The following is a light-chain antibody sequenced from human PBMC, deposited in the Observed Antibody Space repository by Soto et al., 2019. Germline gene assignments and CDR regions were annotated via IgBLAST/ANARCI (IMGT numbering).Light chain of an antibody. Sequence: EIVLTQSPGTLSLSPGERATLSCRASQSVSSTYLAWYQQKPGQAPRLLIYGASSRATGIPDRFSGSGSGTDLPLTISRLEPEDFAVYYCQQYGTSPLTFGRGTKVEI. CDR1: QSVSSTY. J-gene: IGKJ4*01. V-gene: IGKV3-20*01. CDR2: GAS. CDR3: QQYGTSPLT.